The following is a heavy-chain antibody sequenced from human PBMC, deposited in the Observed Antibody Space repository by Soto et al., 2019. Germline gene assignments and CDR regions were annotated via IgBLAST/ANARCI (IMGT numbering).Heavy chain of an antibody. V-gene: IGHV1-18*01. Sequence: DSVQVSCKASGYTFTSYGISWVRQAPGQGLEWMGWISAYNGNTNYAQKLQGRVTMTTDTSTSTAYMELRSLRSDDTAVYYCASGIYGDHQHLWWEPTLDEWGQGTLVTVSS. J-gene: IGHJ4*02. CDR1: GYTFTSYG. D-gene: IGHD1-26*01. CDR2: ISAYNGNT. CDR3: ASGIYGDHQHLWWEPTLDE.